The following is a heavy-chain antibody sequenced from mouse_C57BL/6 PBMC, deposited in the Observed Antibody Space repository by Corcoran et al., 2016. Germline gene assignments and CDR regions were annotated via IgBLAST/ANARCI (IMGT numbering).Heavy chain of an antibody. D-gene: IGHD1-1*01. CDR2: INTYSGGP. CDR3: ATLDYYGSSTGFAY. V-gene: IGHV9-3*01. Sequence: QIELVKSGPELKKPGETVKISSQASGYTLPTYGVGWVKKAPGKGLKWMGWINTYSGGPTYADDFKGRFAFSLETSASTAYLQINNLKNEDTATYCCATLDYYGSSTGFAYWGQGTLVTVSA. J-gene: IGHJ3*01. CDR1: GYTLPTYG.